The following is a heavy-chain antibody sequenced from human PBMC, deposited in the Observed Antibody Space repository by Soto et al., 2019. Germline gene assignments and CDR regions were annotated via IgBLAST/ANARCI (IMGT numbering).Heavy chain of an antibody. D-gene: IGHD6-25*01. Sequence: ASVKVSCKASGYTFTDYHIHWVRQAPGQGLEFMGWINANNGGAGSAQQFQGRVTVTRDTSITTVYMELSNLRSDDTAVYYCAREGGSETLQLSYNWFDTWGQGTLVTVSS. CDR2: INANNGGA. CDR3: AREGGSETLQLSYNWFDT. V-gene: IGHV1-2*02. J-gene: IGHJ5*02. CDR1: GYTFTDYH.